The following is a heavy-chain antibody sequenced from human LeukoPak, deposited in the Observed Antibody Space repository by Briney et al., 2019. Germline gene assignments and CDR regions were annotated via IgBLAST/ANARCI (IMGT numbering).Heavy chain of an antibody. CDR2: ISSSSSTI. D-gene: IGHD6-25*01. CDR3: ARYISGYSSGGDIDY. V-gene: IGHV3-48*02. CDR1: GFTFSSYS. J-gene: IGHJ4*02. Sequence: GGSLRLSCAASGFTFSSYSMNWVRQAPGKGLEWVSYISSSSSTIYYADSVKGRFTISRDNAKNSLYLQMNSLRDEDTAVYYCARYISGYSSGGDIDYWGQGTLVTVSS.